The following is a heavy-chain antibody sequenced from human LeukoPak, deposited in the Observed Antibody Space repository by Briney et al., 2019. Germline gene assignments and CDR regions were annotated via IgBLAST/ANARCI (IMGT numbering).Heavy chain of an antibody. CDR3: ARDGGVAGVYYYYYMDV. D-gene: IGHD6-19*01. Sequence: SQTLSLTCAISGDSVSSNSAAWNWIRQSPSRGLEWLGRTYYRSKWYNDYAVSVKSRITINPDTSKNQFSLQLNSVTPEDTAVYYCARDGGVAGVYYYYYMDVWGKGTTVTVSS. CDR2: TYYRSKWYN. V-gene: IGHV6-1*01. J-gene: IGHJ6*03. CDR1: GDSVSSNSAA.